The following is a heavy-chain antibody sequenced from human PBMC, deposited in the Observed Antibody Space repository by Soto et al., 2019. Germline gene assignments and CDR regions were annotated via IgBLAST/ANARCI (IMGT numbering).Heavy chain of an antibody. Sequence: EVQLVESGGGLVQPGGSLRLSCAASGFAFSSYWMHWVRQAPGKGLVWVSRINSDGSSTSYADSVKGRFTISRDNAKNTLYLQMNSLRAEDTAVYYCASASIAAAGKSYYFYGMDVWGQGTTVTVSS. CDR1: GFAFSSYW. CDR2: INSDGSST. V-gene: IGHV3-74*01. J-gene: IGHJ6*02. D-gene: IGHD6-13*01. CDR3: ASASIAAAGKSYYFYGMDV.